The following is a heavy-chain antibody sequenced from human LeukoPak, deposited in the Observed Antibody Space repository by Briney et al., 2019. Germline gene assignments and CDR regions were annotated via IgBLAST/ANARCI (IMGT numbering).Heavy chain of an antibody. J-gene: IGHJ4*02. CDR1: GGSFSGYY. D-gene: IGHD5-12*01. CDR3: ARSGYDFDSYFDY. V-gene: IGHV4-34*01. Sequence: SETLSLTCAVYGGSFSGYYWSWIRQPPRKGLEWIGEINHSGSTNYNPSLKSRVTISVDTSKNQFSLKLSSVTAADTAVYYCARSGYDFDSYFDYWGPGALVTVSS. CDR2: INHSGST.